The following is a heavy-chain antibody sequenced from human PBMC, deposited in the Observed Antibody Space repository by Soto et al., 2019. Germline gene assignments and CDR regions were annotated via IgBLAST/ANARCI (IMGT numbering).Heavy chain of an antibody. Sequence: PSETLSLTCAVSAGSISSSNGCSWVRQPPGKGLEWIGDINHSGSTNYNPSLKSRLSTSVDNSKNQFSLNLSSVTAADTAVYYCARETDCTNGVCYLYFDYWGQGTLVTVS. CDR1: AGSISSSNG. J-gene: IGHJ4*02. CDR2: INHSGST. V-gene: IGHV4-4*02. D-gene: IGHD2-8*01. CDR3: ARETDCTNGVCYLYFDY.